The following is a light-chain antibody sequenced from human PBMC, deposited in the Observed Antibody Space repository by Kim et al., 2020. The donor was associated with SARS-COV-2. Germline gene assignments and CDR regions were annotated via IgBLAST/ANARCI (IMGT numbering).Light chain of an antibody. V-gene: IGLV3-21*04. J-gene: IGLJ2*01. CDR3: QVWDSSSDHRVV. CDR2: YDS. Sequence: PGKPARRYRGGDSIGSKGVHWYQQKAGQAPVLVISYDSDRPSGIPERFSGSNSGNTATLIISRVEAGDEADYYCQVWDSSSDHRVVFGGGTQLTVL. CDR1: SIGSKG.